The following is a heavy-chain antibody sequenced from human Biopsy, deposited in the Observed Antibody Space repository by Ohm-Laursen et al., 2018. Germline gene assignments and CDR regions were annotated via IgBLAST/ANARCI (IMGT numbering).Heavy chain of an antibody. CDR1: GGSFTGHY. D-gene: IGHD4-23*01. V-gene: IGHV4-59*11. CDR2: ISCTGYT. Sequence: GTLSLTYIVSGGSFTGHYWSWIRQPPGKGLEWIGHISCTGYTSYNASLKSRVTISVDTSRNHFSLRLSSLTAADTAVYYCARGSNDFGGLYFPRWGQGTLLTVSS. CDR3: ARGSNDFGGLYFPR. J-gene: IGHJ4*02.